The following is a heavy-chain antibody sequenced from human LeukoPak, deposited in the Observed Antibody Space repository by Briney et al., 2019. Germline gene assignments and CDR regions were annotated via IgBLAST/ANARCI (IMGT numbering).Heavy chain of an antibody. CDR1: GFPFRSYA. CDR3: AKDRIPDGYYSIDY. V-gene: IGHV3-23*01. D-gene: IGHD3-3*01. J-gene: IGHJ4*02. CDR2: ITGNAGLI. Sequence: GGSLRLSCAASGFPFRSYAMSWVRQAPGKGLEWVSVITGNAGLIAYADSVKGRFTISRDNYKNTLYLQMNSLSAEDTARYYCAKDRIPDGYYSIDYWGQGTPVTVSS.